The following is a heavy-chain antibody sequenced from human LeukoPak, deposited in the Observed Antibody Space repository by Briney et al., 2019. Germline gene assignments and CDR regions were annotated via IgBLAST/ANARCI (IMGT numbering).Heavy chain of an antibody. CDR2: IYSGGST. D-gene: IGHD3-22*01. J-gene: IGHJ3*02. CDR1: GFTVSSSY. V-gene: IGHV3-53*01. CDR3: ARDSSAYYGFDM. Sequence: GGSLRLSCAASGFTVSSSYMSWVRQAPGKGLEWVAIIYSGGSTYSADSVRGRFTISRDNSKNTVSLKMNRLRAEDTAVYYCARDSSAYYGFDMWGQGTMVTVSS.